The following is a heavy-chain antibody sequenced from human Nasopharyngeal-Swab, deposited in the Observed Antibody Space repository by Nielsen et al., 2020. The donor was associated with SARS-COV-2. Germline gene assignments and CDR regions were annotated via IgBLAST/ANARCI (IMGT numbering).Heavy chain of an antibody. V-gene: IGHV4-59*01. Sequence: SETLSPTCTVPGGSISSYYWSWIRQPPGKGLEWIGYIYYSGSTNYNPSLKSRVTISVDTSKNQFSLKLSSVTAADTAVYYCARGVGFLAYYFDYWGQGTLVTVSS. CDR1: GGSISSYY. J-gene: IGHJ4*02. D-gene: IGHD3-3*01. CDR3: ARGVGFLAYYFDY. CDR2: IYYSGST.